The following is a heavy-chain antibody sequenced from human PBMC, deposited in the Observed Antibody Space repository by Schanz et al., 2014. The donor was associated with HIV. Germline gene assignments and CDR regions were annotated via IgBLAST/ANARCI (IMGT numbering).Heavy chain of an antibody. CDR2: IKKDGSDK. CDR3: ATDFFADGDLFYYDYYGMDV. V-gene: IGHV3-7*01. CDR1: GFTFSHYW. Sequence: EVQLLESGGGLIQPGGSLRLSCVASGFTFSHYWMSWVRQAPGKGLEWVAHIKKDGSDKYYVGSVNGRFTISRDNHRNLLIPKMTSLRADDTALYYCATDFFADGDLFYYDYYGMDVWGQGTTVTVSS. D-gene: IGHD4-17*01. J-gene: IGHJ6*02.